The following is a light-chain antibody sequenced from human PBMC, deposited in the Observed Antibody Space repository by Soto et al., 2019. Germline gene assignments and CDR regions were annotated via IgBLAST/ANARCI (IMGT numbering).Light chain of an antibody. Sequence: QSALTQPPSASGSPGQSVTISCTGTSSDVGGYNYVSWYQQYPGRAPKLMIYEVTKRPSGVPDRLSGSKSGNTASLTVSGLQAEDEDDYYCSSYAASNNFYFVFGGGTKLTVL. V-gene: IGLV2-8*01. CDR2: EVT. CDR1: SSDVGGYNY. J-gene: IGLJ3*02. CDR3: SSYAASNNFYFV.